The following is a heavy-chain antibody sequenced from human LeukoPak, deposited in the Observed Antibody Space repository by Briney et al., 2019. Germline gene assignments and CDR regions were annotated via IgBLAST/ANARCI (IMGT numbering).Heavy chain of an antibody. Sequence: GGSLRLSCAVSGFTVSSNYMSWVRQAPGKGLEWVSLIYSGGGTYYADSVRGRFTISRDDSKNTLYLQMNSLRAEDTAVYYCAKDFLSGYGYMDVWGKGTTVTVSS. J-gene: IGHJ6*03. D-gene: IGHD5-12*01. CDR2: IYSGGGT. V-gene: IGHV3-53*01. CDR1: GFTVSSNY. CDR3: AKDFLSGYGYMDV.